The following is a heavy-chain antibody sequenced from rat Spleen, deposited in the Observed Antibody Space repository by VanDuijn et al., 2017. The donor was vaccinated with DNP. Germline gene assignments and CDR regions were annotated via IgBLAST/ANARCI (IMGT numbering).Heavy chain of an antibody. CDR3: ARGGDVIWFAY. V-gene: IGHV1-43*01. J-gene: IGHJ3*01. D-gene: IGHD1-1*01. CDR1: GFTFINNY. Sequence: QVQLQQSGAELPKPGSSVKISCKASGFTFINNYVGWIKQTTGQGLEYIGYIHTASGGTSYNEKFLGKATLTVDKSSSTAFMQLSSLTPDDSAVYYCARGGDVIWFAYWGQGTLVTVSS. CDR2: IHTASGGT.